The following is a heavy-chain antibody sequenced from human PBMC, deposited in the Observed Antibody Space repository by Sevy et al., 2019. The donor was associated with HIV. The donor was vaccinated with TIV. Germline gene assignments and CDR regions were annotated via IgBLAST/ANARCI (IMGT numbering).Heavy chain of an antibody. Sequence: SETLSLTCAVSGYSISSGYYWGWIRQPPGKGLEWIGSIYHSGSTYYNPSLKSRVTISVDTSKNQFSLKLSSVTAADTAVYYCAREGGYTYARDGDDCGVAWYWGQGTLVTVSS. CDR2: IYHSGST. CDR1: GYSISSGYY. D-gene: IGHD2-21*02. J-gene: IGHJ4*02. V-gene: IGHV4-38-2*02. CDR3: AREGGYTYARDGDDCGVAWY.